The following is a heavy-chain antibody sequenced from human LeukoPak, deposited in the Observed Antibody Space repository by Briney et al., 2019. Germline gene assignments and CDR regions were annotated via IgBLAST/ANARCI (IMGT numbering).Heavy chain of an antibody. Sequence: SETLSLTCTVSGGSISSYYRSWIRQPPGKGLEWIGYIYYSGSTNYNPSLKSRVTISVDTSKNQFSLKLSSVTAADTAVYYCARVPNYYDSSGYVDYWGQGTLVTVSS. CDR1: GGSISSYY. V-gene: IGHV4-59*01. CDR3: ARVPNYYDSSGYVDY. CDR2: IYYSGST. J-gene: IGHJ4*02. D-gene: IGHD3-22*01.